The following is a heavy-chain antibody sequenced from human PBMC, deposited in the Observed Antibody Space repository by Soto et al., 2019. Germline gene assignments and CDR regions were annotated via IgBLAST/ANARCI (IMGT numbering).Heavy chain of an antibody. CDR3: ARGKIVGP. J-gene: IGHJ5*02. Sequence: QVQLQESGLGLVRPSETLSLTCTVSGGSISTYYWSWIRQPPGKGLEWVGYVHYSGSTTYNPSLKSRVIMSIDTSKNQFSLKLSSVTAADTAVYYCARGKIVGPWGQGTLVTVSS. CDR2: VHYSGST. D-gene: IGHD3-3*01. CDR1: GGSISTYY. V-gene: IGHV4-59*01.